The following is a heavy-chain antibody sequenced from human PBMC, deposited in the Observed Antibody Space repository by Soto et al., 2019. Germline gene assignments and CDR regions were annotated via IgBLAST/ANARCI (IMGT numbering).Heavy chain of an antibody. CDR3: ASPRNWNSPLGMDV. J-gene: IGHJ6*02. V-gene: IGHV3-21*01. D-gene: IGHD1-7*01. Sequence: EVQLVESGGGLVKPGGSLRLSCAASGFTFSSCSMNWVRQAPGKGLEWVSSISSNSTYRYYADSVKGRFTISRDNAKNSLYLQMNSLRAEDTAVYYFASPRNWNSPLGMDVWGQGTTVTVSS. CDR2: ISSNSTYR. CDR1: GFTFSSCS.